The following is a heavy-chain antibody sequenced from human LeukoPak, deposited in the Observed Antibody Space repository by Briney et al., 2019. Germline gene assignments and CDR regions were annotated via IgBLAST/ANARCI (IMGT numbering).Heavy chain of an antibody. V-gene: IGHV3-30*03. D-gene: IGHD3-16*01. J-gene: IGHJ4*02. CDR3: ARASWVSSTDAVR. CDR1: GFTFSSFG. CDR2: MSYDGNNK. Sequence: PTGGSLRLSCAASGFTFSSFGIHWVRQAPGKGLEWVAVMSYDGNNKYYADSMKGRFTVSRDNSKNTLYPQLNNLRVEDTAIYYCARASWVSSTDAVRWGQGTLVTVSS.